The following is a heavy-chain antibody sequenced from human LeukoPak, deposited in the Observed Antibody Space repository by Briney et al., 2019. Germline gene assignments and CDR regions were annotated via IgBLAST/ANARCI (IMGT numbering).Heavy chain of an antibody. CDR2: LSFDGTDK. Sequence: GRSLRLSCAASGFTFSRYPMHWVRQAPGKGLEWVAVLSFDGTDKHYADSVKGRFTISRDNFKSAVFLEMSSVTDEDTAVYYCAREVFSGGWFQFDPWGQGTLVTVSS. V-gene: IGHV3-30*14. CDR3: AREVFSGGWFQFDP. J-gene: IGHJ5*02. D-gene: IGHD6-19*01. CDR1: GFTFSRYP.